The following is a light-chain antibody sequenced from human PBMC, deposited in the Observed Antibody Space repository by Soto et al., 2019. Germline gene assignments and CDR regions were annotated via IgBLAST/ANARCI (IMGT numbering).Light chain of an antibody. CDR3: AAWNDSLSGRI. Sequence: QSVLTQPPSASGTPGQRVSISCSGSNSNIGNNNVKWYQQVPGTAPKLLIYNDNERPSGVPDRFSGSKSGTSASLAISGLQPDDEADYYFAAWNDSLSGRIFGGGTKLTVL. CDR1: NSNIGNNN. CDR2: NDN. J-gene: IGLJ2*01. V-gene: IGLV1-44*01.